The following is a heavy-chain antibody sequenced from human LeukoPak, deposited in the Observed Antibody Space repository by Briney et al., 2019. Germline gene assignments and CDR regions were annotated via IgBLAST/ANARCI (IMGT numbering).Heavy chain of an antibody. Sequence: RAGGSLRLSCAASGFTFSSYAMSWVRQAPGEGLEWVSGINWNGGSTGYADSVKGRFTISRDNAKNSLYVQMNSLRAEDTAVYYCARVAVCANGVCLDYWGQGTLVTVSS. CDR3: ARVAVCANGVCLDY. CDR2: INWNGGST. CDR1: GFTFSSYA. V-gene: IGHV3-20*04. J-gene: IGHJ4*02. D-gene: IGHD2-8*01.